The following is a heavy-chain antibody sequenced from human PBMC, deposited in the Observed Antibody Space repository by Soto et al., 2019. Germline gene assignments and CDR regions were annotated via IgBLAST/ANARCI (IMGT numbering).Heavy chain of an antibody. CDR3: AREVFCSPGTCRIGNWFEH. V-gene: IGHV4-34*01. D-gene: IGHD2-15*01. CDR2: INNRGS. CDR1: GGSFSGYY. J-gene: IGHJ5*02. Sequence: LETLSPTCAVSGGSFSGYYWSWIRQPPGKGLEWIGAINNRGSDYNPSLKSRVTMSVDTPKNQFSLKLSSLTAADTAVYYCAREVFCSPGTCRIGNWFEHWGQGTLGSVSS.